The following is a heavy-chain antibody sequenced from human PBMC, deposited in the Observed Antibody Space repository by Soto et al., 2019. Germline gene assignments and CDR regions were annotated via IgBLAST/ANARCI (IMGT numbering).Heavy chain of an antibody. D-gene: IGHD6-13*01. J-gene: IGHJ4*02. CDR1: GFTFSSYG. Sequence: GGSLRLSXAASGFTFSSYGMHWVRQAPGKGLEWVAVISYDGSNKYYADSVKGRFTISRDNSKNTLYLQMNSLRAEDTAVYYCAKDPGYSSSWFAFDYWGQGTLVTVSS. CDR2: ISYDGSNK. V-gene: IGHV3-30*18. CDR3: AKDPGYSSSWFAFDY.